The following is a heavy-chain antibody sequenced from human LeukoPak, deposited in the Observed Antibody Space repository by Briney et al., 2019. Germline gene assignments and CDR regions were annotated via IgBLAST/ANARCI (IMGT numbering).Heavy chain of an antibody. J-gene: IGHJ4*02. CDR1: GYTFTGYY. D-gene: IGHD2-8*02. V-gene: IGHV1-2*02. CDR2: INPNSGGT. Sequence: ASVKVSCKASGYTFTGYYMHWVRQAPGQGLEWMGWINPNSGGTNYAQKFQGRVTMTRDTPISTAYMELSRLGSDDTAVYYCARGAPLDWWERQGGELFDYWGQGTLVTVSS. CDR3: ARGAPLDWWERQGGELFDY.